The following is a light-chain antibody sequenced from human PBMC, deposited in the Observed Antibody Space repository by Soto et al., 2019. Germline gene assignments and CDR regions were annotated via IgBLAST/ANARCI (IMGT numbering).Light chain of an antibody. CDR2: EVT. Sequence: QSALTQPASVSGSLGQSITISCTGTTSDVGGYNYVSWYQQHPGKAPILMIYEVTNRPSGVSNRFSGSKSGNTASLTISGLQVEAEAEYYCGSYTGSTTYVFGTGTKLTVL. CDR1: TSDVGGYNY. CDR3: GSYTGSTTYV. V-gene: IGLV2-14*01. J-gene: IGLJ1*01.